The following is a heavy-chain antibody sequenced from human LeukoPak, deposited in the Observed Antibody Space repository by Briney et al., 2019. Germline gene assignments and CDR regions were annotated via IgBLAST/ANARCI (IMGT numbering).Heavy chain of an antibody. CDR1: GGSISSYY. D-gene: IGHD7-27*01. CDR3: ARHDGELGILDY. Sequence: SETLSLTCTVSGGSISSYYWSWIRQPPGKGLEWIGYIYYSGSTNYNPSLKSRVTISVDTSKNQFSLKLSSVTAADTAVYYCARHDGELGILDYWGQGTLVTVSS. J-gene: IGHJ4*02. V-gene: IGHV4-59*08. CDR2: IYYSGST.